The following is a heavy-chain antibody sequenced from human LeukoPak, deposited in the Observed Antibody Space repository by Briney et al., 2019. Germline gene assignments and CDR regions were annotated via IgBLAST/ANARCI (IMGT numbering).Heavy chain of an antibody. Sequence: PSETLSLTCTVSGGSISSSSYYWGWIRQPPGKGLEWIGSIYYSGSTYYNPSLESRVTISVDTSKNQFSLKLSSVTAADTAVYYCARWDTAMRSFDYWGQGTLVTVSS. D-gene: IGHD5-18*01. CDR2: IYYSGST. CDR3: ARWDTAMRSFDY. CDR1: GGSISSSSYY. V-gene: IGHV4-39*01. J-gene: IGHJ4*02.